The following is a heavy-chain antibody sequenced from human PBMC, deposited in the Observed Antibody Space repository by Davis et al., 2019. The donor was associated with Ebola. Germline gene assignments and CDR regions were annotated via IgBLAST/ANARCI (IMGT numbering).Heavy chain of an antibody. Sequence: GESLKISCAASGFTFSSYAMHWVRQAPGKGLEWVAVISYDGSNKYYADSVKGRFTISRDNSKNTLYLQMNSLKTEDTAVYYCSYTYSSGEDVWGQGTTVTVSS. D-gene: IGHD6-25*01. CDR3: SYTYSSGEDV. J-gene: IGHJ6*02. CDR2: ISYDGSNK. CDR1: GFTFSSYA. V-gene: IGHV3-30-3*01.